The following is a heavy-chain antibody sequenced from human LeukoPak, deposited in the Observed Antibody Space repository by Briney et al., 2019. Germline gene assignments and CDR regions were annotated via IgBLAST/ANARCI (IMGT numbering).Heavy chain of an antibody. CDR2: IKSKTDGGTT. V-gene: IGHV3-15*01. J-gene: IGHJ4*02. Sequence: KTGGSLRLSCAASGFTFTNAWMSWVREAPGKGLEWVGRIKSKTDGGTTDYAAPVKGRFTISRDDSKNTLYLQLNSLKAEDTAIYYCTTVPRFCSGGSCPEVLGYWGQGTLVSVSS. CDR3: TTVPRFCSGGSCPEVLGY. D-gene: IGHD2-15*01. CDR1: GFTFTNAW.